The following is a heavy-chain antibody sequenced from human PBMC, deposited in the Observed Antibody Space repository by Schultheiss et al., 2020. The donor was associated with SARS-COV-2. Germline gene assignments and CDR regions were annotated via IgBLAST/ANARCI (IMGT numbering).Heavy chain of an antibody. J-gene: IGHJ4*02. CDR1: GFTFDDYA. CDR2: ISWDGGST. CDR3: ARDRDPYYGDTGTFDY. Sequence: GGSLRLSCAASGFTFDDYAMHWVRQAPGKGLEWVSLISWDGGSTYYADSVKGRFTISRDNSKNSLYLQMNSLRDEDTAVYYCARDRDPYYGDTGTFDYWGQGTLVTVSS. D-gene: IGHD4-17*01. V-gene: IGHV3-43D*03.